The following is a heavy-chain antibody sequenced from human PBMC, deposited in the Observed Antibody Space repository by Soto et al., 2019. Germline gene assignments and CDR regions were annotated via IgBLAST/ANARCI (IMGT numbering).Heavy chain of an antibody. CDR1: GYTFTNND. CDR3: ARMATFGSLNWFDP. Sequence: VKVSCKASGYTFTNNDVTWVRQATGQGLEWMGWMNPGSGDTGYAQKFQGRVTMTRNISIATAYMELSSLRSEDTAIYYCARMATFGSLNWFDPWGQGTLVTVSS. V-gene: IGHV1-8*01. D-gene: IGHD3-10*01. CDR2: MNPGSGDT. J-gene: IGHJ5*02.